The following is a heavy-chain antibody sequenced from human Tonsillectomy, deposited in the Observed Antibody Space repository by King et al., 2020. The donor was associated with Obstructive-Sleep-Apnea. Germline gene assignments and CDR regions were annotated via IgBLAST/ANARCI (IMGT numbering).Heavy chain of an antibody. CDR2: IYFSGST. D-gene: IGHD3-10*01. Sequence: QLQESGPGLVKPSETLSLTCTVSGGSFSSHYWTWFRQPPGKGLVWIGDIYFSGSTNYNPSLYSRVTFSLDTSNNQFSLNLSSVTAADTAVYFCARRNAGGSGTYYNGGLDYWGQGTLVTVSS. V-gene: IGHV4-59*11. J-gene: IGHJ4*02. CDR1: GGSFSSHY. CDR3: ARRNAGGSGTYYNGGLDY.